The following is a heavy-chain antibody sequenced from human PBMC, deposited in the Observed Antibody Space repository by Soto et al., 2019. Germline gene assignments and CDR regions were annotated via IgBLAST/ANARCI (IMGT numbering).Heavy chain of an antibody. CDR2: IYYSGST. D-gene: IGHD6-6*01. Sequence: SETLSLTCTVSGGSISSSSYYWGWIRQPPGKGLEWIGSIYYSGSTYYNPSLKSRVTISVDTSKNQFSLKLSSVTAADTAVYYCARRPIKGSSYYFDHWGQGTLVTVS. CDR1: GGSISSSSYY. CDR3: ARRPIKGSSYYFDH. J-gene: IGHJ4*02. V-gene: IGHV4-39*01.